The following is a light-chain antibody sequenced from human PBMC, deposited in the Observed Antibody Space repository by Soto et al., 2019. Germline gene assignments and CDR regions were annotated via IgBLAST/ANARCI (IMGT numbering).Light chain of an antibody. CDR1: QSVSYY. V-gene: IGKV3-11*01. CDR3: QQRNNWSYT. J-gene: IGKJ2*01. Sequence: VLTQSPATLPLSPRDRATLSCRARQSVSYYLAWYQQKPGQAPRLLIYDTSFRDSSIPARVTGSGSGTDFTLTIRCLEPEEFAVYYCQQRNNWSYTFGQRTNLPIK. CDR2: DTS.